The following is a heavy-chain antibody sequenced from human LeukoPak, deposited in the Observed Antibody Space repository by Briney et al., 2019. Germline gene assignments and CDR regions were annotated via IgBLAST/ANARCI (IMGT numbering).Heavy chain of an antibody. V-gene: IGHV3-30*02. CDR2: IRYDGSNK. CDR3: AKSPYCSSTSCSKGDYYMDV. D-gene: IGHD2-2*01. CDR1: GFTFSTYG. Sequence: GGSLRLSCVASGFTFSTYGMHWVRQAPGKGLEWVAFIRYDGSNKYYADSVKGRFTISRDNSKNTLYLQMNSLRAEDTAVYYCAKSPYCSSTSCSKGDYYMDVWGKGTTVTVSS. J-gene: IGHJ6*03.